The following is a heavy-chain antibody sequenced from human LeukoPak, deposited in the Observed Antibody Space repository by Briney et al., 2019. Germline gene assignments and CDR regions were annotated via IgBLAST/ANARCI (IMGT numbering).Heavy chain of an antibody. J-gene: IGHJ4*02. Sequence: KPSETLSLTCAVYGGSFSGYYWSWIRQPPGKGLEWIGEINHSGSTNYNPSLKSRVTISVDTSKNQFSLKLSSVTAADTAVYYCARLRLTGYRRFDYWGQGTLVTVSS. CDR2: INHSGST. V-gene: IGHV4-34*01. CDR1: GGSFSGYY. D-gene: IGHD3-9*01. CDR3: ARLRLTGYRRFDY.